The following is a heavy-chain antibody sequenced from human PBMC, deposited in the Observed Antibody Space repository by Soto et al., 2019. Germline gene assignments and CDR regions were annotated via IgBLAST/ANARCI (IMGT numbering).Heavy chain of an antibody. V-gene: IGHV1-18*01. CDR3: VRAPRVIRGYYYYGMDV. Sequence: ASVKVSCKTSGYTFTSYGISWVRQAPGQGLKWMGWITTYNGNTNYAQKFQGRVTMTTDTSTSTAYMELRSLRSDDTAVYYCVRAPRVIRGYYYYGMDVWGQGTTVTVS. J-gene: IGHJ6*02. D-gene: IGHD3-22*01. CDR2: ITTYNGNT. CDR1: GYTFTSYG.